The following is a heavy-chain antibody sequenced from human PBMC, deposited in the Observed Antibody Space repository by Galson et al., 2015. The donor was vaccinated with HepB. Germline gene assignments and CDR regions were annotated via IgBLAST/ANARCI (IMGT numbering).Heavy chain of an antibody. CDR1: GGTFSSYA. J-gene: IGHJ5*02. Sequence: SVKVSCKASGGTFSSYAISWVRQAPGQGLEWMGGIIPIFGTANYAQKFQGRVTITADESTSTAYMELISLRSEDTALYSCARDIGRYGSGSYYFNWFDPWGQGTLVTVSS. D-gene: IGHD3-10*01. CDR2: IIPIFGTA. CDR3: ARDIGRYGSGSYYFNWFDP. V-gene: IGHV1-69*13.